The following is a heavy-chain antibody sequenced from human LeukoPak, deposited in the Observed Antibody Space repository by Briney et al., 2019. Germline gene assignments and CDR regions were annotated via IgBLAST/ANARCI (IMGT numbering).Heavy chain of an antibody. J-gene: IGHJ6*03. Sequence: PSQTLSLTCTVSGGSISSGGYYWSWIRQHPGKGLEWIGYIYYSGSTYYNPSLKSRVTISVDTSKNQFSLKLTSVTAADTAVYYCARVEYCSGTNCYTDVWGKGTTVTVSS. CDR3: ARVEYCSGTNCYTDV. CDR1: GGSISSGGYY. V-gene: IGHV4-31*03. D-gene: IGHD2-15*01. CDR2: IYYSGST.